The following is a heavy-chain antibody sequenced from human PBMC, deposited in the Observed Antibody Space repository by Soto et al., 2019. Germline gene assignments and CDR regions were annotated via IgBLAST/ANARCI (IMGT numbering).Heavy chain of an antibody. CDR2: ISGSGDST. CDR3: SSLLTGFYAD. D-gene: IGHD3-9*01. J-gene: IGHJ4*02. CDR1: GFTFSSYA. V-gene: IGHV3-23*01. Sequence: VQLLESGGGLVQPGGSLRLSCAASGFTFSSYAMGWVRQAPGKGLEWVSAISGSGDSTYYADSVKGRFTISRDNSKNTLYLQMNSLRAEDTAVYYCSSLLTGFYADWGQGTLVTVSS.